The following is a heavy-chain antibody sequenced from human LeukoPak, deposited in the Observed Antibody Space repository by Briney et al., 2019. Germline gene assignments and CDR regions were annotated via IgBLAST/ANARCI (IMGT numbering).Heavy chain of an antibody. V-gene: IGHV1-2*02. CDR1: GYTFTGYY. Sequence: ASVKVSCKASGYTFTGYYMHWVRQAPGQGLEWMGWINPNSGGTNYAQKFQGRVTMTRDTSISTAYMELSRLRSDDTAVYYCARDTAPPPITIFGVYDMDVWGQGTTVTVSS. CDR2: INPNSGGT. J-gene: IGHJ6*02. CDR3: ARDTAPPPITIFGVYDMDV. D-gene: IGHD3-3*01.